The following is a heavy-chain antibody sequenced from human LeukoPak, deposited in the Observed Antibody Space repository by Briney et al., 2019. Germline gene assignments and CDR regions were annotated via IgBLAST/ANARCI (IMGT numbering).Heavy chain of an antibody. J-gene: IGHJ3*02. Sequence: GGSLRLSCAASGFTFDDYGMSWVRQAPGKGLEWVSGINWNGGSTGYADSVKGRFTISRDNAKNSLYLQMNSLRAEDTALCYCARATYDSSGYYPEGAFDIWGQGTMVTVSS. D-gene: IGHD3-22*01. CDR3: ARATYDSSGYYPEGAFDI. CDR2: INWNGGST. V-gene: IGHV3-20*04. CDR1: GFTFDDYG.